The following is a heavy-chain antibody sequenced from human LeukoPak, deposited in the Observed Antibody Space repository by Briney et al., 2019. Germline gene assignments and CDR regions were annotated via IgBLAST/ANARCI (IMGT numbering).Heavy chain of an antibody. D-gene: IGHD4-17*01. V-gene: IGHV3-21*01. CDR3: ARQGGDLDY. J-gene: IGHJ4*02. CDR1: RFTFSDYT. CDR2: ISSGSSDI. Sequence: GGSLRLSCAASRFTFSDYTMNWVRQAPGKGLEWVSSISSGSSDIHYADSVKGRFTTSRDNAKNSLYLQMNSLRAEDTAVYYCARQGGDLDYWGQGTLVTVSS.